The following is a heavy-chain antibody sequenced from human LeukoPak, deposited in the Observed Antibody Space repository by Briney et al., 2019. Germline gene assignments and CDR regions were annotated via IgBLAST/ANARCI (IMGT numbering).Heavy chain of an antibody. Sequence: SETLSLTCAVYGGSFSGYYWSWIRQPPGKGLEWIGEINHSGSTNYNPSLKSRVTISVDTSKNQFSLKLSSVTAADTAVYYCASTPGYDYVWGSYRRNWFDPWGQGTLVTVSS. CDR2: INHSGST. CDR3: ASTPGYDYVWGSYRRNWFDP. CDR1: GGSFSGYY. D-gene: IGHD3-16*02. J-gene: IGHJ5*02. V-gene: IGHV4-34*01.